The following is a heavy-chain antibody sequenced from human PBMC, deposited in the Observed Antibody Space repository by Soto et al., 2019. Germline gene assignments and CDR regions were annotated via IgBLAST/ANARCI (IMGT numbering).Heavy chain of an antibody. CDR2: INHSGST. CDR3: ARGRDYYYSSGYSVKYFDY. V-gene: IGHV4-34*01. D-gene: IGHD3-22*01. Sequence: QVQLQQWGAGVLEPSETLSLTCAVYGGSFSGYYWSWIRQPPGKGLEWIGEINHSGSTNYNPSLKSRVTISVDTSKNQFSLKLSSVTAADTAVYYCARGRDYYYSSGYSVKYFDYWGQGTLVTVSS. J-gene: IGHJ4*02. CDR1: GGSFSGYY.